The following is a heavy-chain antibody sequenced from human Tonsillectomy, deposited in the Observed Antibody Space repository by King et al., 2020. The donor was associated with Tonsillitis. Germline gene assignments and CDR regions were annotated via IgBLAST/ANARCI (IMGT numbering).Heavy chain of an antibody. J-gene: IGHJ3*02. Sequence: LQLQESGPGLVKPSETLSLTCSVSGASIRSSSYYWGWIRQPPGKGLEWIGSIYYSEDPYYNPSLKSRVTISVDTSKNQFSLQLSSVTAADTAVYYCARPGIAAAVGAFDIWGQGTMVTVSS. CDR3: ARPGIAAAVGAFDI. CDR2: IYYSEDP. CDR1: GASIRSSSYY. D-gene: IGHD6-13*01. V-gene: IGHV4-39*01.